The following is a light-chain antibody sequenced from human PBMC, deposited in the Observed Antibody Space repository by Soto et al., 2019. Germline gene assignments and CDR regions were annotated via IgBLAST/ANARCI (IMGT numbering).Light chain of an antibody. CDR3: HQYNTYPT. Sequence: DIQMTQSPSSLSASVGDRVIITCRASQGVDKYLAWFQQKPGKAPKSLIYGASRLQSGVPSRFSGCGSGTHFTLSITNLQPEDFATYYCHQYNTYPTFGQGTRLQI. CDR2: GAS. V-gene: IGKV1-16*01. CDR1: QGVDKY. J-gene: IGKJ5*01.